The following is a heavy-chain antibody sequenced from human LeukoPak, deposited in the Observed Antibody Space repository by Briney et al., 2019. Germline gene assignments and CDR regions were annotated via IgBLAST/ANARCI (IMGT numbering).Heavy chain of an antibody. J-gene: IGHJ4*01. V-gene: IGHV4-34*01. CDR3: ARHTAHVAFDQ. CDR2: VTHRGST. CDR1: GGSITGYY. Sequence: SETLSLTCAVDGGSITGYYWSWIRQPPGQGLEWIGEVTHRGSTSYNPSLESRVTISIDTSKTEFSLKLRSVTAADTAFYYCARHTAHVAFDQWGHGTLVTVSS. D-gene: IGHD5-18*01.